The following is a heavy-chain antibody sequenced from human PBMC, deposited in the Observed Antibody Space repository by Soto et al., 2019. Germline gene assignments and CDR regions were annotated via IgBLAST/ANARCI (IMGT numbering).Heavy chain of an antibody. CDR1: GGTFSSYA. V-gene: IGHV1-69*06. J-gene: IGHJ4*02. Sequence: ASVKVSCKASGGTFSSYAISWVRQAPGQGLEWMGGIIPIFGTANYAQKFQGRVTITADKSTSTAYMELSSLRSEDTAVYYCARRGYYYDGSGYCCYYFDYWGQGTLVTVSS. D-gene: IGHD3-22*01. CDR3: ARRGYYYDGSGYCCYYFDY. CDR2: IIPIFGTA.